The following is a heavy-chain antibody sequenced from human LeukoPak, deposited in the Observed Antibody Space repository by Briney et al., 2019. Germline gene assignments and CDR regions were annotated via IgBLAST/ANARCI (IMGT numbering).Heavy chain of an antibody. Sequence: GGSLRLSCSASGFTFSSFEMHWVLQAPGKGLDWVSYISSSGDTLYYANSMKGRFTISRDNAKNSLYLQMNSLRAEDTAVYYCQEAAYDILTGYYIDYWGQGTLVTVSS. J-gene: IGHJ4*02. CDR1: GFTFSSFE. V-gene: IGHV3-48*03. D-gene: IGHD3-9*01. CDR3: QEAAYDILTGYYIDY. CDR2: ISSSGDTL.